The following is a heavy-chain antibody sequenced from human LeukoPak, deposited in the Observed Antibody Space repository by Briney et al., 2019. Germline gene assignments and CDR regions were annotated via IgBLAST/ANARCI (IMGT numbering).Heavy chain of an antibody. J-gene: IGHJ4*02. CDR2: IYSGGGA. Sequence: GGSLRLSCAASGFTVSSNYMSWVRQAPGKGLEWVSVIYSGGGAYHADSVKGRLTTSRDNSKNTLYLQVNSLRAEDTAVYYCARDHGGDSTAYTDYWGQGTLVTVSS. CDR3: ARDHGGDSTAYTDY. V-gene: IGHV3-53*01. CDR1: GFTVSSNY. D-gene: IGHD3-22*01.